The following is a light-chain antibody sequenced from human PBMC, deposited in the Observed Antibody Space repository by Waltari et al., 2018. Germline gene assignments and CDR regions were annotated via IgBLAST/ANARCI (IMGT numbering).Light chain of an antibody. Sequence: LTQPASVSGSPGQSITISCSGTSSDIGGYNYVSWYQHHPGKAPKLMIYEVSNRPSGVSNRFSGSKSGNTASLTISGLQTEDEADYSCSSYTKNHTLVFGGGTKLTVL. CDR1: SSDIGGYNY. CDR3: SSYTKNHTLV. J-gene: IGLJ2*01. V-gene: IGLV2-14*01. CDR2: EVS.